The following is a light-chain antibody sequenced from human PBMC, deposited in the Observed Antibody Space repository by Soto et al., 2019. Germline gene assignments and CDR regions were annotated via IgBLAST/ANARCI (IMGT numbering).Light chain of an antibody. J-gene: IGKJ1*01. CDR3: QQYGSSPMT. CDR1: QSVSSSY. V-gene: IGKV3-20*01. CDR2: GAS. Sequence: EIVLTQSPGTLSLYPGERATLSCRASQSVSSSYLAWYQQKPGQAPRLLIYGASSRATGLPDRFSGSGSGTDFTLTIIRLEPEDSAVYYCQQYGSSPMTFGQGTQEEIK.